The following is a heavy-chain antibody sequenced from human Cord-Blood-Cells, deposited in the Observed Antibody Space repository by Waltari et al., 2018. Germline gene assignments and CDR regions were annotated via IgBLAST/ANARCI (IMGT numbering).Heavy chain of an antibody. J-gene: IGHJ5*02. CDR3: ARGLYSKYHWSDP. V-gene: IGHV3-23*01. CDR1: GFTFSSYA. Sequence: EVQLLESEGGLVQAGGYLRLSCAASGFTFSSYAMSWVRQVQGKGRHGGRANWGSGGSRDDADSVEGRFTLSRDNAANTVDRQMNCLRFEATAGYYAARGLYSKYHWSDPWCQRTLVTV. D-gene: IGHD4-4*01. CDR2: NWGSGGSR.